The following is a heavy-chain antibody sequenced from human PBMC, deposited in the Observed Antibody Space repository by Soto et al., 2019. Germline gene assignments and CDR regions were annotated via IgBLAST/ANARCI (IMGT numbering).Heavy chain of an antibody. Sequence: GGSLRLSCAASGFTFRSYGLHWVRQAPGKGLEWVAAISSDGSNQFYADSVKGRFGISRDNSKNTVSLQMNSLRAEDTAVYYCAKDQGYTSSWYFDYWGQGTLVTVSS. CDR3: AKDQGYTSSWYFDY. V-gene: IGHV3-30*18. D-gene: IGHD6-13*01. CDR1: GFTFRSYG. CDR2: ISSDGSNQ. J-gene: IGHJ4*02.